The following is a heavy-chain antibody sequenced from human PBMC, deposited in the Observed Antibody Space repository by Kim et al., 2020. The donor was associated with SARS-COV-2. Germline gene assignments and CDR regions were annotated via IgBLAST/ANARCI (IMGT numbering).Heavy chain of an antibody. Sequence: GGSLRLSCVASGFIFSSYGMHWVRQAPGKGLEWVAVISYDGGNTYYADSVKGRFTISRDNSKNTLFLQMNTLRAEDTAVYYCAKVHCRGGTCYSYDMDVWGQGTTVTVSS. CDR2: ISYDGGNT. D-gene: IGHD2-15*01. J-gene: IGHJ6*02. V-gene: IGHV3-30*18. CDR1: GFIFSSYG. CDR3: AKVHCRGGTCYSYDMDV.